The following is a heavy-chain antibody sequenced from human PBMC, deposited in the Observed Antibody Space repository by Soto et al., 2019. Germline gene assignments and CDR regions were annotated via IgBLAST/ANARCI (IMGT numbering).Heavy chain of an antibody. CDR3: ARYSSRDWWFDP. CDR2: ISAYNGNT. Sequence: ASVKVSCKASGYTFTSYGISWVRQAPGQGLEWMGWISAYNGNTNYAQKLQGRVAMTTDTSTSTAYMELRSLRSDDTAVYYCARYSSRDWWFDPWGQGTLVTVSS. V-gene: IGHV1-18*01. J-gene: IGHJ5*02. CDR1: GYTFTSYG. D-gene: IGHD6-13*01.